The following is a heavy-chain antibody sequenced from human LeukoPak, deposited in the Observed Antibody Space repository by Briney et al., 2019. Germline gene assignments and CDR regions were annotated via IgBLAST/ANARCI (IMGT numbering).Heavy chain of an antibody. CDR3: ARAHPGTSRFDY. D-gene: IGHD2-2*01. Sequence: GASVTVSCKASGGTFSSYAISWVRQAPGQGLEWMGGIIPIFGTANYAQKFQGRVTITADESTSTAYMELSSLRSEDTAVYYCARAHPGTSRFDYWGQGTLVTVSS. CDR1: GGTFSSYA. J-gene: IGHJ4*02. V-gene: IGHV1-69*13. CDR2: IIPIFGTA.